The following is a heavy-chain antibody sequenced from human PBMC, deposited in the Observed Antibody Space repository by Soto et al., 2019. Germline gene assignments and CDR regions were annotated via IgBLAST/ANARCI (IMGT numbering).Heavy chain of an antibody. CDR2: IDPSDSYT. Sequence: PGESLKISCKGSGYSFTSYWISWVRQMPGKGLEWMGRIDPSDSYTNYSPSSQGHVTISADKSISTAYLQWSSLKASDTAMYYCATCSGWDFDYWGQGTLVTVPQ. CDR1: GYSFTSYW. V-gene: IGHV5-10-1*01. D-gene: IGHD6-19*01. CDR3: ATCSGWDFDY. J-gene: IGHJ4*02.